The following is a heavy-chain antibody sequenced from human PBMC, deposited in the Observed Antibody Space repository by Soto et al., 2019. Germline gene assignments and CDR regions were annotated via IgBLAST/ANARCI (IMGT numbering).Heavy chain of an antibody. Sequence: QVQLQQWGAGLLKPSETLSLTCAVYGGSFSGYYWSWIRQPPGKGLEWIGEINHSGSTNYNPSLKSRVTISVDTSKNQFSLKLSSVTAADTAVYYCARGRRYSSGWLDYWGQGTLVTVSS. CDR1: GGSFSGYY. CDR2: INHSGST. J-gene: IGHJ4*02. CDR3: ARGRRYSSGWLDY. V-gene: IGHV4-34*01. D-gene: IGHD6-19*01.